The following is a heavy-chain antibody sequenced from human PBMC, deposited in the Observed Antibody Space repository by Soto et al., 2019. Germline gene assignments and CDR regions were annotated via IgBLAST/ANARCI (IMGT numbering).Heavy chain of an antibody. J-gene: IGHJ5*02. CDR2: IDYSGST. CDR3: ARTPRS. CDR1: GGSISSGGYY. Sequence: QVQLQESGPGLVKPSQTLSLTCTVSGGSISSGGYYWRWLRQHPGKGLEWIGYIDYSGSTYYNPSHKSRLTMAVYTSNNQCSLKLSSGRAAYTAVYYWARTPRSLGQGTMVTVSS. V-gene: IGHV4-31*03.